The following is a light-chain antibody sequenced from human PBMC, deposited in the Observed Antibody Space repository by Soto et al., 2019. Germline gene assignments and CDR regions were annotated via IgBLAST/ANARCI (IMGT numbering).Light chain of an antibody. Sequence: DIQMTQSPSSLSASVGDRVTITCRASQSISSYLNWYQQKPGKAPKLLIYAASSLQSGVLSRFSGSGSGTDFTLTTSRPQNAAFATSYCQHSYSTLTFGGGTKVDIK. J-gene: IGKJ4*01. CDR2: AAS. CDR1: QSISSY. V-gene: IGKV1-39*01. CDR3: QHSYSTLT.